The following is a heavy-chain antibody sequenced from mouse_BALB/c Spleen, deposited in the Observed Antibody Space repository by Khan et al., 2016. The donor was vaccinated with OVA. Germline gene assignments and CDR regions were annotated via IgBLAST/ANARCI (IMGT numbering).Heavy chain of an antibody. CDR1: GYAITRDYA. CDR3: ARSLYYSYGYALDC. D-gene: IGHD2-14*01. J-gene: IGHJ4*01. V-gene: IGHV3-2*02. Sequence: EVQLQASGPGLVKPSQSLSLTCTVTGYAITRDYAWNWIRQFPGNKLEWMGYISSTGSTSYNPSLKSRISITRDTSKNQFFLQLKSVTTEDTATYYCARSLYYSYGYALDCWGRGTSVTVSS. CDR2: ISSTGST.